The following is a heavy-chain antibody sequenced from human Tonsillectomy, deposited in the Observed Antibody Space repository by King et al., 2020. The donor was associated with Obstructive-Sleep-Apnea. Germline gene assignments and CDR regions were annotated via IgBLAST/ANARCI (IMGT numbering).Heavy chain of an antibody. CDR2: ISWNSGSM. D-gene: IGHD2-2*01. J-gene: IGHJ4*02. CDR3: AKGGCSSTTCSFDY. V-gene: IGHV3-9*01. Sequence: VQLVESGGGLVQPGRSLRLSCAVSGLAFDDFAMHWVRQTPGEGLEWVSGISWNSGSMGYADSVKGRFTISSDNAKTSLYLQMNSLRAEDTAWYYCAKGGCSSTTCSFDYWGQGTLVTVSS. CDR1: GLAFDDFA.